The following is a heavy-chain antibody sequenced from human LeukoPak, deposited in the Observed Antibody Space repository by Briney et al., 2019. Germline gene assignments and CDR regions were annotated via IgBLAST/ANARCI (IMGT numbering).Heavy chain of an antibody. V-gene: IGHV3-74*01. CDR1: GFTFSSYW. D-gene: IGHD3-22*01. CDR2: IKTDGSTT. Sequence: GGSLRLSCAVSGFTFSSYWMHWVRQAPGKGLVWVSHIKTDGSTTAYADSVKGRFTISRDNSKNTLYLQMNSLRAEDTAVYYCAKGPYYYDSSGYYYVSYFDYWGQGTLVTVSS. CDR3: AKGPYYYDSSGYYYVSYFDY. J-gene: IGHJ4*02.